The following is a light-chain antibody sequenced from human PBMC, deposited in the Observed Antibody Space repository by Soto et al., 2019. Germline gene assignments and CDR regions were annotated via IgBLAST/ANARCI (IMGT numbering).Light chain of an antibody. Sequence: DIQMTQSPSSLSASVGDRVTITCRASQSVSMYLNWYQQKQGEAPKLLIYAASSLQSGVPSRFSGSGSGTDFTLTISSLQPEDSATYYCQQNYNIPRTFGQGTKVDIK. CDR3: QQNYNIPRT. V-gene: IGKV1-39*01. CDR2: AAS. CDR1: QSVSMY. J-gene: IGKJ1*01.